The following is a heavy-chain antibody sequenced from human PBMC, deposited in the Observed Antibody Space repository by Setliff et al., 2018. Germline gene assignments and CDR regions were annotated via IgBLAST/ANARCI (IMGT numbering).Heavy chain of an antibody. CDR2: INHSGST. V-gene: IGHV4-34*01. CDR1: GGSFSGYY. CDR3: ARVRRGVALGWFDP. D-gene: IGHD3-10*01. Sequence: SETLSLTCAVYGGSFSGYYWSWIRQPPGKVLEWIGEINHSGSTNYNPSLKSRVTISVDTSKNQFSLKLSSVTAADTAVYYCARVRRGVALGWFDPWGQGTLVTVSS. J-gene: IGHJ5*02.